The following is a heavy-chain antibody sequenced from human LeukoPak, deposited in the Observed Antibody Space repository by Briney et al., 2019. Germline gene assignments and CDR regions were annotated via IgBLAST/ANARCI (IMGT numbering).Heavy chain of an antibody. CDR3: ARDYYGPGSYYNYYYYMDV. CDR1: GGSISSYY. V-gene: IGHV4-59*12. J-gene: IGHJ6*03. Sequence: SETLSLTCTVSGGSISSYYWSWIRQPPGKGLEWIGYIYYSGSTNYNPSLKSRVTISVDTSKNQFSLKLSSVTAADTAVYYCARDYYGPGSYYNYYYYMDVWGKGTTVTVSS. CDR2: IYYSGST. D-gene: IGHD3-10*01.